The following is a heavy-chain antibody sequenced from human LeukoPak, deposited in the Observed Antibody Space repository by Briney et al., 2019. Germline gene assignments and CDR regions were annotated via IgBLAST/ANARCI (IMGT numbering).Heavy chain of an antibody. CDR2: ISTDGSRP. Sequence: GGSLSLSCAASGFTFSSHWMHWVRQAPGKGLVWVSGISTDGSRPRYADSVNGRFTISRDNAKNTLYLQMNSLRAEDTAVYFCVRDGQGSTPLDYWGQGTLVTVSS. D-gene: IGHD2-15*01. CDR1: GFTFSSHW. CDR3: VRDGQGSTPLDY. J-gene: IGHJ4*02. V-gene: IGHV3-74*01.